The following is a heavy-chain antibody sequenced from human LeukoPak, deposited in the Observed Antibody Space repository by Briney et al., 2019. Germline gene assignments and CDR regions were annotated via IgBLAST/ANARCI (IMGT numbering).Heavy chain of an antibody. CDR3: AKGTLGSCSGSTCYPLDY. Sequence: QPGGSLLLSCAASGFTFSTYAMNWVRPAAGKGLEWVSIITGSGGATYYPDSVKGRFTISRDNSKNTLYLQMNSVRADDTAVYYCAKGTLGSCSGSTCYPLDYWGLGTLVTVSS. D-gene: IGHD2-15*01. CDR2: ITGSGGAT. J-gene: IGHJ4*02. CDR1: GFTFSTYA. V-gene: IGHV3-23*01.